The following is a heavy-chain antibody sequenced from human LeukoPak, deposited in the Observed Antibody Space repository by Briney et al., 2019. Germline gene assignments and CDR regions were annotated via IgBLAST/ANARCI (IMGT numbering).Heavy chain of an antibody. CDR3: ARAVHYDILTGYPCDY. Sequence: QSGGSLRLSCGASGFIFRNYGMSWVRQAPGKGLEWVSYISSSGSTIYYADSVKGRFTISRDNAKNSLYLQMNSLRAEDAAVYYCARAVHYDILTGYPCDYWGQGTLVTVSS. J-gene: IGHJ4*02. CDR2: ISSSGSTI. CDR1: GFIFRNYG. V-gene: IGHV3-48*04. D-gene: IGHD3-9*01.